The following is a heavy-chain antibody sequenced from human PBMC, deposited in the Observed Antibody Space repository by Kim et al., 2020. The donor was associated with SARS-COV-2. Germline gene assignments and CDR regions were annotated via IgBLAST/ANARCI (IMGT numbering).Heavy chain of an antibody. CDR2: IYYSGST. CDR1: GGSISSYY. V-gene: IGHV4-59*01. J-gene: IGHJ4*02. CDR3: ARDYPYYYDSSGYPVGYYFDY. D-gene: IGHD3-22*01. Sequence: SETLSLTCTVSGGSISSYYWSWILQPPGKGLEWIGYIYYSGSTNYNPSLKSRVTISVDTSKNQFSLKLSSVTAADTAVYYCARDYPYYYDSSGYPVGYYFDYWGQGTLVTVSS.